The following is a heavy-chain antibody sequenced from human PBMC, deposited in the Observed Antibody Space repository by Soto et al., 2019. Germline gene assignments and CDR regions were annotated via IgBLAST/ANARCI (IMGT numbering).Heavy chain of an antibody. D-gene: IGHD3-16*02. Sequence: GGSLRLSCAASGFSFNIYAMSWVRQAPGKGLEWVSGISGSGDRTHYVDSVKGRFTISRDNVKNTLYLQMNSLRAEDTAVYYCAKASTYEYVWGSFRYYFDHWGQGALVTVSS. CDR1: GFSFNIYA. J-gene: IGHJ4*02. V-gene: IGHV3-23*01. CDR3: AKASTYEYVWGSFRYYFDH. CDR2: ISGSGDRT.